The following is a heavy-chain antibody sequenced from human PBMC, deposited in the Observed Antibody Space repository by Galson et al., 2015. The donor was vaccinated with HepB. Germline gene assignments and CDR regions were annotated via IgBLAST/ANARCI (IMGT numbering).Heavy chain of an antibody. V-gene: IGHV3-23*01. Sequence: SLRLSCAASGFIFRNYAMSWVRQAPGKGLEWVSTLSGSGSSTYYADSVKGRFTISRDNSQNTLYLQMNTPRAEDTARYYCANPPQPCCCICCYLGRRGPGNLVPVSS. J-gene: IGHJ4*02. CDR3: ANPPQPCCCICCYLGR. CDR2: LSGSGSST. CDR1: GFIFRNYA. D-gene: IGHD2-2*01.